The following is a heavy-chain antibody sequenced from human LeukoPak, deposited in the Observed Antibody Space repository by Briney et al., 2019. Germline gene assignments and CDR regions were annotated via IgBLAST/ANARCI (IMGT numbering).Heavy chain of an antibody. V-gene: IGHV4-59*01. CDR3: ARGLNNRKSGRRFDVFEI. CDR2: IYYSGST. D-gene: IGHD3-3*01. J-gene: IGHJ3*02. CDR1: GGSISSYY. Sequence: SETLSLTCTVSGGSISSYYWSWIRQPPGKGLEWIGYIYYSGSTNYNPSLKSRVTISADTSKNQFSLRLSSVTAADTAVYYCARGLNNRKSGRRFDVFEIWGQGTMVTVSS.